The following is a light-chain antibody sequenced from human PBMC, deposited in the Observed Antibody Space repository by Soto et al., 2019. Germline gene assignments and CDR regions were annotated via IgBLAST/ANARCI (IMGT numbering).Light chain of an antibody. V-gene: IGKV3-15*01. J-gene: IGKJ1*01. CDR2: GAS. CDR1: QSVSSN. Sequence: EIVMTQSPATLSVSPGERATLSCRASQSVSSNLAWYQQKPGQPPRLLIYGASTRGTGIPARFSGSGSGTEFTLIIISLQSEDFAVYYCQPYNNWPRTFGPGTKVEIK. CDR3: QPYNNWPRT.